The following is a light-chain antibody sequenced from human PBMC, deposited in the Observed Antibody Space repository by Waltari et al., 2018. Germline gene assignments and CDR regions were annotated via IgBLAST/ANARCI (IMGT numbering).Light chain of an antibody. CDR1: SSDVGGYNY. CDR3: SSYSSSSTLVV. Sequence: QSALTQPAPVSGSPGQSITISCTGTSSDVGGYNYVSWYQQQPGNAPKLMIYDVSNRPSGVSNRFSGSKSGNTASLTISGLQAEDEADYHCSSYSSSSTLVVFGGGTKLTVL. CDR2: DVS. J-gene: IGLJ2*01. V-gene: IGLV2-14*03.